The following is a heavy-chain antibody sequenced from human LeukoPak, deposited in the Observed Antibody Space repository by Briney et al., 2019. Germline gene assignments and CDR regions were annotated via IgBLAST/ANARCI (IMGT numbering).Heavy chain of an antibody. CDR2: ISAYNGNT. J-gene: IGHJ4*02. Sequence: ASVKVSCKTSGYTFTSYGISWVRQAPGQGLEWMGWISAYNGNTNYAQKLQGRVTMTTDTSTSTAYMELRSLRSDDTAVYYCARGIAVAGPYYFDYWGQGTLVTVSS. CDR3: ARGIAVAGPYYFDY. V-gene: IGHV1-18*01. D-gene: IGHD6-19*01. CDR1: GYTFTSYG.